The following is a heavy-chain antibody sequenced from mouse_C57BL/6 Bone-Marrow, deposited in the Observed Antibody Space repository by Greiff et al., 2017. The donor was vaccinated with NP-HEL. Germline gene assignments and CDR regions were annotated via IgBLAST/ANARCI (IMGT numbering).Heavy chain of an antibody. CDR2: ISNLAYSI. D-gene: IGHD4-1*01. J-gene: IGHJ4*01. CDR3: ARLPNWDGWDAMDY. Sequence: DVKLVESGGGLVQPGGSLKLSCAASGFTFSDYGMAWVRQAPRKGPEWVAFISNLAYSIYYADTVTGRFTISRENAKNTLYLEMSSLRSEDTAMYYCARLPNWDGWDAMDYWGQGTSVTVSS. V-gene: IGHV5-15*01. CDR1: GFTFSDYG.